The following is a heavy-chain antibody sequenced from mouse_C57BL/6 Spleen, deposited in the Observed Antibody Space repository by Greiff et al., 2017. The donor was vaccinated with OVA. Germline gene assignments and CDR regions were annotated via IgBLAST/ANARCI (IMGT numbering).Heavy chain of an antibody. Sequence: QVTLKESGPGILQSSQTLSLTCSFSGFSLSTSGMGVSWIRQPSGKGLEWLAHIYWDDDKRYNPSLKSRLTISKDTSRNQVFLKITSVDTADTATHFCARRTRPYAMDYWGQGTSVTVSS. J-gene: IGHJ4*01. V-gene: IGHV8-12*01. CDR3: ARRTRPYAMDY. CDR2: IYWDDDK. CDR1: GFSLSTSGMG.